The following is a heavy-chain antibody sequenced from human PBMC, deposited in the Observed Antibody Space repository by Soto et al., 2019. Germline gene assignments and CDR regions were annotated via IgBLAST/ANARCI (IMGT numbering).Heavy chain of an antibody. J-gene: IGHJ3*02. CDR3: ARSGAYYDILTGYYRSAFDI. V-gene: IGHV3-21*01. Sequence: EVQLVESGGGLVKPGGSLRLSCAASGFTFSSYSMNWVRQAPGKGLEWVSSISSSSSYIYYADSVKGRFTISRDNAKNSLYLQMNSLRAEDTAVYYCARSGAYYDILTGYYRSAFDIWGQGIMVTVSS. CDR1: GFTFSSYS. CDR2: ISSSSSYI. D-gene: IGHD3-9*01.